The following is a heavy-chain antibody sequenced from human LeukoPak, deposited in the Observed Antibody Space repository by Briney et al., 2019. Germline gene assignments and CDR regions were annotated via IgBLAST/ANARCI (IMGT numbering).Heavy chain of an antibody. CDR3: ATDRYNAFHF. CDR1: GYAFTTIG. D-gene: IGHD3-16*02. V-gene: IGHV1-18*04. CDR2: ISGANGNT. J-gene: IGHJ3*01. Sequence: ASVKVSCRASGYAFTTIGFSWVRQAPGQGLEWMGWISGANGNTNYAPQFQGRVTMTIDTSTSTAFMELRSLRSDDTAVYSCATDRYNAFHFWGQGTMVIVSS.